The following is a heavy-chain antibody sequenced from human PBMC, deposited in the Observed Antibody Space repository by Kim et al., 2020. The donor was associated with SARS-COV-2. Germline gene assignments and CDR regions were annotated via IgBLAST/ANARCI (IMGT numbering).Heavy chain of an antibody. D-gene: IGHD6-6*01. Sequence: GGSLRLSCAASGFTFSSYGMHWVRQAPGKGLEWVAVIWYDGSNKYYADSVKGRFTISRDNSKNTLYLQMNSLRAEDTAVYYCARDFENSSPPTGRFDYWGQGTLVTVSS. V-gene: IGHV3-33*01. CDR3: ARDFENSSPPTGRFDY. CDR2: IWYDGSNK. J-gene: IGHJ4*02. CDR1: GFTFSSYG.